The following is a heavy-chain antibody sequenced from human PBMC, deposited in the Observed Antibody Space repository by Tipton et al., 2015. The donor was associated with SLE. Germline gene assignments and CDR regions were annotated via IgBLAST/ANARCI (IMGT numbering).Heavy chain of an antibody. V-gene: IGHV4-34*01. CDR3: ARGKGNSSGWGRYSVYGMDV. J-gene: IGHJ6*02. CDR2: INHGGST. CDR1: GGSFSGYS. D-gene: IGHD6-19*01. Sequence: TLSLTCAVYGGSFSGYSWSWIRQTPGKGLEWIGEINHGGSTNYNPTLKTRVTMSVDTSKKQFSLKLGSVTAADTAVYYCARGKGNSSGWGRYSVYGMDVWGQGTTDTVSS.